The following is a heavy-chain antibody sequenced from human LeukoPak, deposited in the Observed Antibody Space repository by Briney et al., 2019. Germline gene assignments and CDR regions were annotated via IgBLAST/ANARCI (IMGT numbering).Heavy chain of an antibody. J-gene: IGHJ5*02. Sequence: LRLSCAASGFTFSSSSMNWVRQAPGKGLEWVSSISYSTYTYYADSVKGRFTISRDNAENSLSLQMNSLRAEDTAVYYCANDESWGQGTLVTVSS. D-gene: IGHD3-16*01. CDR2: ISYSTYT. CDR3: ANDES. CDR1: GFTFSSSS. V-gene: IGHV3-21*01.